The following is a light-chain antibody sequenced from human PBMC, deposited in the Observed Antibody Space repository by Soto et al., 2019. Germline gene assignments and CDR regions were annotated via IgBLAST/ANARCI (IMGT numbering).Light chain of an antibody. V-gene: IGKV1-39*01. J-gene: IGKJ2*01. CDR2: AAS. Sequence: DIQMTQSPSSQSASVGDRLTITCRSSQSIINYLNWYQQKPGKAPKLLIYAASNLQGGVPSRFSGSGSGTDYTLSISSLQPEDFETYYCQQSYTIPYTYGQGTKREIK. CDR3: QQSYTIPYT. CDR1: QSIINY.